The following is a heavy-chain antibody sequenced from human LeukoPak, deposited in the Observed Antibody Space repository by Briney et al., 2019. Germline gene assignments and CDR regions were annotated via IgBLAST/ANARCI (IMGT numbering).Heavy chain of an antibody. CDR1: GFSFSSSW. D-gene: IGHD3-10*01. Sequence: PGGSLRLSCAASGFSFSSSWMNWVRQAPGKGLEWVANIKQDGSEKYYVDSVKGRFTISRDNAKNSLYLQMNSLRAEDTAVYYCAKVRWFGELYPDYWGQGTLVTVSS. CDR2: IKQDGSEK. V-gene: IGHV3-7*01. CDR3: AKVRWFGELYPDY. J-gene: IGHJ4*02.